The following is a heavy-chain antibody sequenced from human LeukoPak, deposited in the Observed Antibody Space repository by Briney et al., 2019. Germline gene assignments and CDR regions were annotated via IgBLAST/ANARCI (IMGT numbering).Heavy chain of an antibody. CDR2: ISGSGSTI. Sequence: GGSLRLSCAASGFTFSDYYMSWIRQAPGKGLEWVSYISGSGSTIYYADSVKGRFTISRDNSKNTLYLQMNSLRAEDTAVYYCAKDLPTVTISFDYWGQGTLVTVSS. D-gene: IGHD4-17*01. CDR3: AKDLPTVTISFDY. V-gene: IGHV3-11*01. CDR1: GFTFSDYY. J-gene: IGHJ4*02.